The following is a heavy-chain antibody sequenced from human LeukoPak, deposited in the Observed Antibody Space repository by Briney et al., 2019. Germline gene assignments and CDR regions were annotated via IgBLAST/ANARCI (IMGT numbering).Heavy chain of an antibody. CDR3: ARAPRTGAWDMITFGGVIVHGDAFDF. D-gene: IGHD3-16*02. CDR2: IYYSGST. CDR1: GGSLISTTYH. Sequence: SETLSLTCAVSGGSLISTTYHWGWIRQPPGKGLEWIGSIYYSGSTYYNPSLKIRVTVSVDMSKNQFSLQLSSVTAADTAVYYCARAPRTGAWDMITFGGVIVHGDAFDFWGQGTMVTVSS. J-gene: IGHJ3*01. V-gene: IGHV4-39*07.